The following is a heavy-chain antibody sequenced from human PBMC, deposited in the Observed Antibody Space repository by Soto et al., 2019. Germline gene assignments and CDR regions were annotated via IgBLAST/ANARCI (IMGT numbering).Heavy chain of an antibody. J-gene: IGHJ4*02. CDR3: ERCGYDYWSGPVPSADY. CDR2: IAYSGTT. V-gene: IGHV4-59*01. Sequence: PAETLSPTCEDSVFIISYYLMWILHPPGKGRGWIGYIAYSGTTNYSPYLENRVTISIDTSKKQLPLQLSSVTTADTDVYYCERCGYDYWSGPVPSADYWGRGTLVTVSS. D-gene: IGHD3-3*01. CDR1: VFIISYY.